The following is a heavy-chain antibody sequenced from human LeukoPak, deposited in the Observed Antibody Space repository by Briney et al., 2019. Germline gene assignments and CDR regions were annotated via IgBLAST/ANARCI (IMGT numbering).Heavy chain of an antibody. V-gene: IGHV4-4*02. Sequence: PSGTLSLTCAVSGGSISSNNWWSWVRQPPGKGLEWIGEIYHSGSTNYNPSLKSRVTISLDKSKNLFSLNLSSVTAADTAVYYCARAPPARGGFDYWGQGTLVTVSS. CDR3: ARAPPARGGFDY. D-gene: IGHD3-16*01. CDR1: GGSISSNNW. J-gene: IGHJ4*02. CDR2: IYHSGST.